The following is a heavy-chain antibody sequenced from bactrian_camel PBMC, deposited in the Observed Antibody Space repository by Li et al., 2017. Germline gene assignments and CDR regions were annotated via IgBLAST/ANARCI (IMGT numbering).Heavy chain of an antibody. J-gene: IGHJ4*01. D-gene: IGHD3*01. V-gene: IGHV3S53*01. CDR2: IERDGDA. CDR1: GGDYSRLY. CDR3: AADGIWACTRGALNVRDFTN. Sequence: HVQLVESGGGSVQAGGSMRLSCVVSGGDYSRLYLGWFRQEPKKWRKGVAMIERDGDASYTDSVKGRFTISRDNTKNTLVLEMNNLRPEDTAMYYCAADGIWACTRGALNVRDFTNWGQGTQVTVS.